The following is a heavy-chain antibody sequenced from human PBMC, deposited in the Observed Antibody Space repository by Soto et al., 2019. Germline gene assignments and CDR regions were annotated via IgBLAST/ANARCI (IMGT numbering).Heavy chain of an antibody. CDR1: RFTFCSYA. CDR3: AKDRGHYDSSGYYCNY. J-gene: IGHJ1*01. Sequence: GWSLRLSCAASRFTFCSYAMIWLRRAPGKGLEWVSAISGSGGSTYYADSVKGRFTISRDNSKNTLYLQMNSLRAEYTAVYYCAKDRGHYDSSGYYCNYRGKGTLV. V-gene: IGHV3-23*01. D-gene: IGHD3-22*01. CDR2: ISGSGGST.